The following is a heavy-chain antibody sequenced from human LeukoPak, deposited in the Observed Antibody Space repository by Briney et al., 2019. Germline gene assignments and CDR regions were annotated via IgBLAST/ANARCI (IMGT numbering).Heavy chain of an antibody. D-gene: IGHD5-12*01. CDR1: GGTFSSYA. CDR2: IIPIFGTA. CDR3: ARSPRGYSGYEARLNWFDP. Sequence: SVKVSCKASGGTFSSYAISWVRQAPGHGLEWMGGIIPIFGTANYAQKFQGRVTITADESTSTAYMELSSLRSEDTAVYYCARSPRGYSGYEARLNWFDPWGQGTLVTVSS. V-gene: IGHV1-69*01. J-gene: IGHJ5*02.